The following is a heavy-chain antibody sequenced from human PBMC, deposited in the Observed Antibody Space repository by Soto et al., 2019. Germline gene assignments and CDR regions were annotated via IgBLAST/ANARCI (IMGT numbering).Heavy chain of an antibody. CDR3: ARLSRDRPLYYYYGMDV. J-gene: IGHJ6*02. Sequence: GESLKISCKGSGYSLTSYWISWVRQMPGKGLEWMGRIDPSDSYTNYSPSFQGHVTISADKSISTAYLQWSSLKASDTAMDYCARLSRDRPLYYYYGMDVWAQGTTGTVAS. CDR1: GYSLTSYW. CDR2: IDPSDSYT. D-gene: IGHD6-6*01. V-gene: IGHV5-10-1*01.